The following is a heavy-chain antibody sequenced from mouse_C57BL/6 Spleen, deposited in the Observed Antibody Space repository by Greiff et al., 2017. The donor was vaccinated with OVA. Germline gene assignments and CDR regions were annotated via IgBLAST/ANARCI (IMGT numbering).Heavy chain of an antibody. J-gene: IGHJ2*01. CDR3: AGRQFDD. CDR1: GYTFTGYW. D-gene: IGHD6-1*01. Sequence: QVQLQQSGAELMKPGASVKLSCTATGYTFTGYWIEWVKQRPGHGLEWIGEIFPGSGGTNYTEKFKGKATFTADTSSNTAYMQLSSLTTEDAAIXYWAGRQFDDWGQGTTLTVSS. CDR2: IFPGSGGT. V-gene: IGHV1-9*01.